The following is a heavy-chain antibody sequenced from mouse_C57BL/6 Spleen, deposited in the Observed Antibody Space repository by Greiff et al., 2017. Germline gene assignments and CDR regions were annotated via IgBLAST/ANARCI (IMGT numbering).Heavy chain of an antibody. J-gene: IGHJ4*01. CDR2: ISYDGSN. V-gene: IGHV3-6*01. CDR3: AREGTGTSRGYAMDY. CDR1: GYSITSGYY. D-gene: IGHD4-1*01. Sequence: EVKLQESGPGLVKPSQSLSLTCSVTGYSITSGYYWNWIRQFPGNKLEWMGYISYDGSNNYNPSLKNRISITRDTSKNQFFLKLNSVTTEDTATYYCAREGTGTSRGYAMDYWGQGTSVTVSS.